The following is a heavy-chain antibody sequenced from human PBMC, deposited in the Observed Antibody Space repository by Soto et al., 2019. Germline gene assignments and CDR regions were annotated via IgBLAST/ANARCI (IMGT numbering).Heavy chain of an antibody. CDR3: ARGSGLVYYYGMDV. D-gene: IGHD3-10*01. V-gene: IGHV1-8*01. CDR1: GYTFTSYD. CDR2: MNPNSGNT. Sequence: ASVKVSCKASGYTFTSYDINWVRQATGQGLEWMGWMNPNSGNTGYAQKFQGRVTMTRNTSISTAYMELSSLRSEDTAVYYGARGSGLVYYYGMDVWGQGTTVTVSS. J-gene: IGHJ6*02.